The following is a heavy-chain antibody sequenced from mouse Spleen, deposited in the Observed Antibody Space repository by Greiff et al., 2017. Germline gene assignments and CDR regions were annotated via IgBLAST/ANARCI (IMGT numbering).Heavy chain of an antibody. CDR1: GYTFTSYW. CDR2: IYPGSGST. V-gene: IGHV1-55*01. D-gene: IGHD4-1*01. CDR3: ARRTGTWLEWYFDV. J-gene: IGHJ1*01. Sequence: QVQLQQPGAELVKPGASVKMSCKASGYTFTSYWITWVKQRPGQGLEWIGDIYPGSGSTNYNQKFKSKATLTVDTSSSTAYMQLSSLTSEDSAVYYCARRTGTWLEWYFDVWGAGTTVTVSS.